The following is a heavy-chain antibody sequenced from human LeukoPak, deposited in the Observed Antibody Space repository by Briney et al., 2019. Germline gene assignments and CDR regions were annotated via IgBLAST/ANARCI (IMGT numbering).Heavy chain of an antibody. V-gene: IGHV1-46*03. CDR3: ARENYYYYMDV. CDR2: INPSGGST. CDR1: GYTFTSYY. Sequence: GESLKISCKASGYTFTSYYMHWVRQAPGQGLEWMGIINPSGGSTSYAQKFQGRVTMTRDTSTGTVYMGLSSLRSEDTAVYYCARENYYYYMDVWGKGTTVTVSS. J-gene: IGHJ6*03.